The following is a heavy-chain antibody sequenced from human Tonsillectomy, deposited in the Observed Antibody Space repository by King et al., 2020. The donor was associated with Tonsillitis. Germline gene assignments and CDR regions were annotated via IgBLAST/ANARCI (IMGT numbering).Heavy chain of an antibody. D-gene: IGHD6-6*01. V-gene: IGHV3-23*01. Sequence: VQLQESGGGLVQPGGSLRLSCAASGFIFSSYAMSWVRQAPGEGLEWVSAISNSGGITYYADSVKGRFTISRDNSKDTLYLQMNSLRVEDTAVYYCGGNWNEYSSSWFYYYYMDVWGKGTTVTVSS. CDR3: GGNWNEYSSSWFYYYYMDV. CDR1: GFIFSSYA. J-gene: IGHJ6*03. CDR2: ISNSGGIT.